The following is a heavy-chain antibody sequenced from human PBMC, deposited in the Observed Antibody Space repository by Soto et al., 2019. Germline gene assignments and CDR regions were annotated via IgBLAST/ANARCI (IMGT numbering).Heavy chain of an antibody. CDR1: GGSITSSFY. D-gene: IGHD6-13*01. CDR3: RRSSRYSTDV. V-gene: IGHV4-39*01. J-gene: IGHJ6*02. Sequence: QLQLQESGPGLVKPSETLSLSCTVSGGSITSSFYWGWIRQPPGKGLEWIGSIYGTGNTYYNPSLKGRVTISAYTSKNQFSLNLISVTAADTAVYYCRRSSRYSTDVWGQGATVTVSS. CDR2: IYGTGNT.